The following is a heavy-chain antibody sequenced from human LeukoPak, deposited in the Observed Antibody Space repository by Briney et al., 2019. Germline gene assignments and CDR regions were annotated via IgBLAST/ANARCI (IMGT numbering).Heavy chain of an antibody. D-gene: IGHD3-16*02. J-gene: IGHJ4*02. CDR3: ARDYDYVWGSYRYFYFDY. Sequence: HSGGSLRLSCAASGFTFSSYWMSWVRQAPGKGLEWVANIKEDGSEKYYVDSVKGRFTISRDNAKNSLYLQMNSLRAEDTAVYYCARDYDYVWGSYRYFYFDYWGQGTLVIVSS. CDR2: IKEDGSEK. V-gene: IGHV3-7*04. CDR1: GFTFSSYW.